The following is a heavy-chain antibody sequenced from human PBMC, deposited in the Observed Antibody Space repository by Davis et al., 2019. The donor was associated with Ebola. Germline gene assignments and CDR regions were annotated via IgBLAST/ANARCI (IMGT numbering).Heavy chain of an antibody. CDR1: GYTFTSYA. Sequence: ASVKVSCKASGYTFTSYAMHWVRQAPGQRLEWMGWINAGNGNTKYSQKFQGRVTITRDTSASTAYMELSSLRSEDTAVYYCARDVKYYYDSSGYYYWRGIDPWGQGTLVTVSS. D-gene: IGHD3-22*01. CDR3: ARDVKYYYDSSGYYYWRGIDP. CDR2: INAGNGNT. V-gene: IGHV1-3*01. J-gene: IGHJ5*02.